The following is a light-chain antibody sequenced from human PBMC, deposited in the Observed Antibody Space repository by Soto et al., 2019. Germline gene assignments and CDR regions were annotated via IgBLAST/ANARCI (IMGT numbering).Light chain of an antibody. V-gene: IGLV2-14*01. Sequence: QSALTQPASVSGSPGQSITISCTGTSSDVGGYDYVSLYQQYPGKAPKFIIYEVSNRPSGVSNRFYGSLSGDTAYLTISRLRAEDEGDYYCRSQSSSSTVYVLGGGTKVTV. CDR1: SSDVGGYDY. CDR2: EVS. CDR3: RSQSSSSTVYV. J-gene: IGLJ1*01.